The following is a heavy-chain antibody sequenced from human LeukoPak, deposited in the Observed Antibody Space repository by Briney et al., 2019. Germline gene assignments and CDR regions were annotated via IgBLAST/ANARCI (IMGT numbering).Heavy chain of an antibody. J-gene: IGHJ6*02. D-gene: IGHD3-10*01. V-gene: IGHV1-18*01. CDR3: AREVTMVRGVITKFYYYGMDV. CDR2: ISGYNGHT. Sequence: ASVKVSCKASGYTFTSYGISWVRQAPGQGLEWMGWISGYNGHTNYAQKLQGRVTMTADTSTSTLYMELRSLRSDDTAVYYCAREVTMVRGVITKFYYYGMDVWGQGTTVTVSS. CDR1: GYTFTSYG.